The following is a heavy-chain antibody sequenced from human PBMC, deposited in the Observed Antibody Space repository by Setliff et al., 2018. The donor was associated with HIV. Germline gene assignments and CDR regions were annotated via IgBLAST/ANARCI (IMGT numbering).Heavy chain of an antibody. J-gene: IGHJ4*02. D-gene: IGHD6-6*01. CDR2: INPSGGST. CDR1: GYTFTSYY. Sequence: ASVKVSCKACGYTFTSYYMHWVRQAPGQGLEWMGIINPSGGSTSYAQKFQGRVTMTRDTSTSTVYMELTRLRSEDTAVYYCARDPSIGQLGDYWGQGTLVTVSS. V-gene: IGHV1-46*01. CDR3: ARDPSIGQLGDY.